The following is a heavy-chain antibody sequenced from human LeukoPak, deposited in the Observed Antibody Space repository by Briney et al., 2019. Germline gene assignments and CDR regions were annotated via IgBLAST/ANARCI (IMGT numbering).Heavy chain of an antibody. CDR1: GGSISSGSYY. CDR3: ARDSLYAEGY. CDR2: IYTSGST. D-gene: IGHD2-2*01. Sequence: SQTLSLTCTVSGGSISSGSYYWGWIRQPAGKGLGWIGRIYTSGSTNYNPSLKSRVTVSVDTSKNQFSLKLSSVTAADTAVYYCARDSLYAEGYWGQGTLVTVSS. V-gene: IGHV4-61*02. J-gene: IGHJ4*02.